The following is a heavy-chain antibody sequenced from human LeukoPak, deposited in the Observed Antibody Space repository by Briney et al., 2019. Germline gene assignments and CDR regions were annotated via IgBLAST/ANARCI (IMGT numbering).Heavy chain of an antibody. CDR3: ARGREVTALIGP. D-gene: IGHD2-21*02. Sequence: GGSLRLSCAASGFTFSSYAMHWVRQAPGKGLEWVAVISYDGSNKYYADSVKGRFTISRDNSKNTLYLQMNSLRAEDTAVYYCARGREVTALIGPWGQGTLVTVSS. J-gene: IGHJ5*02. CDR1: GFTFSSYA. V-gene: IGHV3-30*04. CDR2: ISYDGSNK.